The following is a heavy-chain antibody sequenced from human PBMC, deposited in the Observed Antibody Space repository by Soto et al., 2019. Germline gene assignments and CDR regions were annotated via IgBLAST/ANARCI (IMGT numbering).Heavy chain of an antibody. CDR2: IYPGDSDT. CDR1: GYSFTSYW. V-gene: IGHV5-51*01. CDR3: ARQGSNGAYYYYGMDV. D-gene: IGHD2-8*01. Sequence: AGESLKISCKGSGYSFTSYWIGWVRQMPGKGLEWMGIIYPGDSDTIYSPSFQGQVTFSVDKSTSTAYLQWSSLKASDTAMYYCARQGSNGAYYYYGMDVWGQGTTVTVSS. J-gene: IGHJ6*02.